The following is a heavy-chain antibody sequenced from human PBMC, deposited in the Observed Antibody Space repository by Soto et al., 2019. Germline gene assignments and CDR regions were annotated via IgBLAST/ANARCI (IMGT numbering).Heavy chain of an antibody. V-gene: IGHV3-23*01. J-gene: IGHJ3*01. Sequence: EVQLLESGGGLVRPGGSLRLSCAASGFTFYNYAMNWVRQAPGKGLEWVSTISGGGDGTYYADSVKGRFPISRDNSRNTVDLQMNSLRAEDTAVYYCAKKGLGSLATYCTTGDCHYAFDVWGQGTLVTVSS. CDR1: GFTFYNYA. D-gene: IGHD2-8*01. CDR3: AKKGLGSLATYCTTGDCHYAFDV. CDR2: ISGGGDGT.